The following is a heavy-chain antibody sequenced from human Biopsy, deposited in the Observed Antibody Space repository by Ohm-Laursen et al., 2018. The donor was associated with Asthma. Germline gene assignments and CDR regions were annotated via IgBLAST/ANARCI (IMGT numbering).Heavy chain of an antibody. Sequence: SSVKVSCKAPGGTFSNFAISWVRQAPGQGLEWLGGIMTVFGVTNYAQKFQGRVTITADESTSTAYMEVTSLRSEDTAIYYCARCQVGYSSGWSLLLKKIYYSGMDVWGQGTAVTVSS. CDR3: ARCQVGYSSGWSLLLKKIYYSGMDV. V-gene: IGHV1-69*01. D-gene: IGHD6-19*01. CDR2: IMTVFGVT. CDR1: GGTFSNFA. J-gene: IGHJ6*02.